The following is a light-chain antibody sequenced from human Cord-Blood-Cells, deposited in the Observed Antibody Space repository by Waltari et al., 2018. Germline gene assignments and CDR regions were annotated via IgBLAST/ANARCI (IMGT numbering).Light chain of an antibody. J-gene: IGLJ3*02. CDR3: AAWDDSLSFV. CDR1: SSNIGSNY. V-gene: IGLV1-47*01. Sequence: QSVLTQPPSASGTPGQRVTISCSGSSSNIGSNYVYWYQQPPGTAPKLLIYRNNQRPSGVPDRFSGSKSGTSASLAISGLRSEDEADYYCAAWDDSLSFVFGGGTKLTVL. CDR2: RNN.